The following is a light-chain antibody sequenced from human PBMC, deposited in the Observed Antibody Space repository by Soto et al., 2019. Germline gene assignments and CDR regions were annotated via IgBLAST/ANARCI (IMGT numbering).Light chain of an antibody. CDR3: CSYAGSYTQWV. J-gene: IGLJ3*02. CDR2: DVN. V-gene: IGLV2-11*01. CDR1: SSDVGGYNY. Sequence: QSALTQPRSVSGSPGQSVTISCTGTSSDVGGYNYVSWYQQHPGKAPKLVIYDVNKRPSGVPDRFSGSKSGNTASLTVSGLQAEDDADYYCCSYAGSYTQWVFGGGTKLTVL.